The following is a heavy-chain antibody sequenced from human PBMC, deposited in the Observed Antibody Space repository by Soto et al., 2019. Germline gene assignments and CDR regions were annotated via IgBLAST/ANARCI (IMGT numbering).Heavy chain of an antibody. J-gene: IGHJ6*02. CDR1: GYSFSTYW. CDR3: ARRGKTFHYDSSGNTYYYGMDV. D-gene: IGHD3-22*01. CDR2: IDPSDSFT. V-gene: IGHV5-10-1*01. Sequence: GESLKISCKGSGYSFSTYWINWVRQVPGKGLEWMGRIDPSDSFTNYSPSFQGHVTISVDKSIGTAYLQWSSLKASDTAMYYCARRGKTFHYDSSGNTYYYGMDVWGQGTTVTVSS.